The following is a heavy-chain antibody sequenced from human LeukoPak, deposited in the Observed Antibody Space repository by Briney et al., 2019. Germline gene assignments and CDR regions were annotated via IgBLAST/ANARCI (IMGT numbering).Heavy chain of an antibody. CDR1: GGSISSSSYY. Sequence: SETLSLTCTGSGGSISSSSYYWGWIRQPPGKGLEWIGSIYYSGSTYYNPSLKSRVTISVDTSKNQFSLKLSSVTAAGTAVYYCARDQGLTYYYGSGSYIVGYFDYWGQGTLVTVSS. CDR2: IYYSGST. V-gene: IGHV4-39*02. CDR3: ARDQGLTYYYGSGSYIVGYFDY. D-gene: IGHD3-10*01. J-gene: IGHJ4*02.